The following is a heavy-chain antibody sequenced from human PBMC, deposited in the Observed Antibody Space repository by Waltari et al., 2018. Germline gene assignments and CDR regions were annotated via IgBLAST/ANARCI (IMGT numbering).Heavy chain of an antibody. J-gene: IGHJ6*03. CDR3: ASHITGANYYYYMDV. V-gene: IGHV4-38-2*01. D-gene: IGHD7-27*01. Sequence: QVQLQESGPGLVKPSETLSLTCAVPGYSISSCYFWAWVRPPPGKGLEWTGSIYHSGSTYYNPSLKCRVTISVDTSKNQFSLKLSSVTAADTAVYYCASHITGANYYYYMDVWGKGTTVTVSS. CDR2: IYHSGST. CDR1: GYSISSCYF.